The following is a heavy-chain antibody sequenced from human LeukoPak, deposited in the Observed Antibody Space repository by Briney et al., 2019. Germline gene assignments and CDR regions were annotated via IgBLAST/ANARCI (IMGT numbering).Heavy chain of an antibody. J-gene: IGHJ3*02. V-gene: IGHV3-23*01. CDR1: GFSFSTNP. CDR2: ISPDKT. D-gene: IGHD3-3*02. Sequence: PGGSLRLSCAASGFSFSTNPMSWVRQAPGKGLELVSAISPDKTYYADAVKGRLTISRDNYKNTVDLHMNSPRAEDTAIYYCVKEHVDRAFTRSFEIWGQGIVVTVSS. CDR3: VKEHVDRAFTRSFEI.